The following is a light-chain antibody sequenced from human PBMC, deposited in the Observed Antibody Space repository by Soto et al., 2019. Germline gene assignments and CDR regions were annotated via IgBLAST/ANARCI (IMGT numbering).Light chain of an antibody. Sequence: QSVLTQPPSVSGAPGQGVTISCTGSSSNIGAGYDVHWYRHLPGTAPKLLLHRRTHRPSGVPNRFSASKSGTSASLAITGLRGEDEGDDYCQSYDNALLVPGVFGGGTKLTVL. CDR1: SSNIGAGYD. CDR3: QSYDNALLVPGV. V-gene: IGLV1-40*01. J-gene: IGLJ3*02. CDR2: RRT.